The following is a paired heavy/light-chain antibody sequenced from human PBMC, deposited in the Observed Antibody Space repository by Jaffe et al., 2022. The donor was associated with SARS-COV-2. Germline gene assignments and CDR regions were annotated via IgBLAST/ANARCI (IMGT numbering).Light chain of an antibody. Sequence: DIVMTQSPDSLAVSLGERATINCKSSQSVLYSSNKKNYLAWYQQKPGQPPKLLISWASTRESGVPDRFSGSGSGTDFTLTISSLQAEDVAVYYCQQYYSMLHTFGQGTKLEIK. CDR3: QQYYSMLHT. J-gene: IGKJ2*01. V-gene: IGKV4-1*01. CDR2: WAS. CDR1: QSVLYSSNKKNY.
Heavy chain of an antibody. V-gene: IGHV3-43*02. Sequence: EVQLVESGGGVVQPGGSLRLSCAASGFTFDDYAMYWVRQAPGKGLEWVSLISKDGSDTHYADSVKGRFTISRDNNKNSLYLQMNSLRSEDTAFFYCAKALRSGTLYSNFDFWGQGALVAVS. CDR1: GFTFDDYA. CDR2: ISKDGSDT. CDR3: AKALRSGTLYSNFDF. J-gene: IGHJ4*02. D-gene: IGHD2-21*01.